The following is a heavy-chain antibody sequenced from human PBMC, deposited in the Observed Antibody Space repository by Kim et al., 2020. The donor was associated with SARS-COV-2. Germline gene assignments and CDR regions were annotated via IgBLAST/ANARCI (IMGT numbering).Heavy chain of an antibody. CDR2: INHSGST. J-gene: IGHJ2*01. Sequence: SETLSLTCAVYGGSFSGYYWSWIRQPPGKGLEWIGEINHSGSTNYNPSLKSRVTISVDTSKNQFSLKLSSVTAADTAVYYCARDVLRGYSGYDSPFDLWGRGTLVTVSS. V-gene: IGHV4-34*01. CDR1: GGSFSGYY. CDR3: ARDVLRGYSGYDSPFDL. D-gene: IGHD5-12*01.